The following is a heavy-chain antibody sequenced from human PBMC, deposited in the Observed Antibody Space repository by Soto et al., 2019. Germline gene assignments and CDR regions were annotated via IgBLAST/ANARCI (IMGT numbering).Heavy chain of an antibody. CDR2: VYNTGGT. V-gene: IGHV4-59*08. CDR3: VRQGIGNLHGLVDV. CDR1: SGPSSSHN. Sequence: QVQLQQSGPGLVKPSETLSLTCTVSSGPSSSHNWGWIRQSPGRGLEWIGYVYNTGGTSYNPSLKIRVTIAADTSANPISLTLTSVTAADTAIYYCVRQGIGNLHGLVDVWGQGTTVSVSS. D-gene: IGHD1-1*01. J-gene: IGHJ6*02.